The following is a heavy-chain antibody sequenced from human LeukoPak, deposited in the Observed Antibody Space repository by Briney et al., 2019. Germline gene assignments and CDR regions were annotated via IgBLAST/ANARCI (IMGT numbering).Heavy chain of an antibody. J-gene: IGHJ4*02. D-gene: IGHD4-11*01. CDR3: AKDMAVTTWQRVYYLDY. CDR1: GFTFSSYG. V-gene: IGHV3-30*02. CDR2: IRDDGGNK. Sequence: GGSLRLSCAASGFTFSSYGMHWVRQAPGTGLEWVSFIRDDGGNKYYADSVKGRFTISRDNSKNTLYLQMNSLRAEDTAVYYCAKDMAVTTWQRVYYLDYWGQGTLVTVSS.